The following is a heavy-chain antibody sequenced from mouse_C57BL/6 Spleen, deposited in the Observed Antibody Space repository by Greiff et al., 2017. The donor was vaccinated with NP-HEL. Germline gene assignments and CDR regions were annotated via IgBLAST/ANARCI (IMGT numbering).Heavy chain of an antibody. V-gene: IGHV1-11*01. D-gene: IGHD1-1*01. J-gene: IGHJ4*01. CDR2: IYPVSGET. CDR1: GYTFTDHI. CDR3: GRSGSPRTGEAMDY. Sequence: QVQLKESGAELASPGASVTLSCKASGYTFTDHIMNWVKKRPGQGLEWIGRIYPVSGETNYNQTFMGKATFSVDRSSSTVYMVLNSLTSEDPAVYYCGRSGSPRTGEAMDYWGQGTSVTVSS.